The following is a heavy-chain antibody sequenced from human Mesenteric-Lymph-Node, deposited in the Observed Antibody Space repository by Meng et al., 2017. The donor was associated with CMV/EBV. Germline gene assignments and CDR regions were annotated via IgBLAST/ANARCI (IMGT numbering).Heavy chain of an antibody. CDR2: ISVYNGQT. J-gene: IGHJ4*02. CDR1: GYKFATYG. V-gene: IGHV1-18*01. Sequence: ASVKVSCKASGYKFATYGINWVRQAPGQGLEWMGWISVYNGQTSYAQSFQGRVTLATDTSTSTAYMEMRSRRSDDTAVYYCARGRVSYSSTAALAYWGQGTLVTVSS. D-gene: IGHD6-13*01. CDR3: ARGRVSYSSTAALAY.